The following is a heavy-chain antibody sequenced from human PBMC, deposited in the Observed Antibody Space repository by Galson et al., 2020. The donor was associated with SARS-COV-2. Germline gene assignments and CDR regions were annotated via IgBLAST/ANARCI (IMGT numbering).Heavy chain of an antibody. Sequence: SLRLSCAASGFTFSSYAMHWVRQAPGKGLEWVAVISYDGSNKYYADSVKGRFTISRDNSKNTLYLQMNSLRAEDTAVYYCASPRLYYDILTGSFDYWGQGTLVTVSS. D-gene: IGHD3-9*01. CDR3: ASPRLYYDILTGSFDY. CDR1: GFTFSSYA. V-gene: IGHV3-30-3*01. J-gene: IGHJ4*02. CDR2: ISYDGSNK.